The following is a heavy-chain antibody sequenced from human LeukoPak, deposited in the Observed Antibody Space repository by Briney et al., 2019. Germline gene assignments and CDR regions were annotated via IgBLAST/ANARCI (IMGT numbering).Heavy chain of an antibody. CDR1: GYTFTSYG. Sequence: GASVKVSCKASGYTFTSYGISWVRQAPGQGLEWMGWISAYNGNTNYAQKLQGRVTMTTDTSTSTAYMELRSLRSDDTAVYYCARDRPGHYDSSGYYVHWGQGTLVTVSS. V-gene: IGHV1-18*01. J-gene: IGHJ4*02. CDR2: ISAYNGNT. D-gene: IGHD3-22*01. CDR3: ARDRPGHYDSSGYYVH.